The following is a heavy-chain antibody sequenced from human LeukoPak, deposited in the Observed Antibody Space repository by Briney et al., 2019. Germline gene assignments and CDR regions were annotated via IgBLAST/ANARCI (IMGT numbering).Heavy chain of an antibody. V-gene: IGHV3-53*01. CDR1: GFTVSSNY. J-gene: IGHJ3*02. CDR3: ARESPYSSSWYRSGAFDI. CDR2: IYSGGST. Sequence: GGSLRLSCAASGFTVSSNYMSWVRQAPGKGLEWVSVIYSGGSTYYADSVKGRFTISRDNSKNTLYLQMNSLRAEDTAVYYCARESPYSSSWYRSGAFDIWGQGTMVTVSS. D-gene: IGHD6-13*01.